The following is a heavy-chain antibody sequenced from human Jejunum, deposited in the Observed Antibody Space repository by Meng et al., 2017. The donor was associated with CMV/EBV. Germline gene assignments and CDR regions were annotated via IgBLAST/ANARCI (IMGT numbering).Heavy chain of an antibody. CDR3: VRGSDFRYGMDV. CDR1: GLTFSSDI. Sequence: AVSGLTFSSDIVNWVRQAPGKGLEWGSSISGRGRFTYYADSVKGRFTISRDSAENSLYLQMSSLRVEDTAIYYCVRGSDFRYGMDVWGQGTTVTVSS. D-gene: IGHD3-3*01. CDR2: ISGRGRFT. V-gene: IGHV3-21*01. J-gene: IGHJ6*02.